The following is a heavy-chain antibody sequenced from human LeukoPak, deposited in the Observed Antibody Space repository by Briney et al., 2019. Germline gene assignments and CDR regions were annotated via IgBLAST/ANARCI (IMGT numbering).Heavy chain of an antibody. CDR3: ARSRRRYCSSTSCYWTPLFDY. Sequence: PSETLCLACAVYGGSFSGYYWSWTRQSPGKGLEWIGEINHSGITNYNPSLKSRVTISVDTSKNQFSLKLSSVTAADTTVYYCARSRRRYCSSTSCYWTPLFDYWGQGTLVTVSS. CDR1: GGSFSGYY. J-gene: IGHJ4*02. D-gene: IGHD2-2*01. V-gene: IGHV4-34*01. CDR2: INHSGIT.